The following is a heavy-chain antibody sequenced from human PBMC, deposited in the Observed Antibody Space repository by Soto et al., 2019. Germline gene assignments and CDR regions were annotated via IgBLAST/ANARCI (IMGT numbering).Heavy chain of an antibody. CDR1: RFTFSRYC. CDR3: AQKVTSGSGTQHFDY. J-gene: IGHJ4*02. CDR2: LGAGGDDGTS. D-gene: IGHD3-10*01. Sequence: LRLSCVASRFTFSRYCMSWARQAPGKGLSWVSVLGAGGDDGTSYYAHSLKRRFTISIYNYKNTLFLQMNTLRAEDTSIYYCAQKVTSGSGTQHFDYFAQGTLVTVSS. V-gene: IGHV3-23*01.